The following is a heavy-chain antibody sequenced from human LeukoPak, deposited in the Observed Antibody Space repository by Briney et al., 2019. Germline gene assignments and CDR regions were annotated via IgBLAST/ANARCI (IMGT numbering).Heavy chain of an antibody. J-gene: IGHJ4*02. CDR1: GYTFTGYY. CDR3: ARGMVRGVISNFDY. CDR2: INPNSGGT. Sequence: ASVKVSCKASGYTFTGYYMHWVRQAPGQGLEWMGWINPNSGGTNYAQKFQGRVTMTRDTSISTAYMELSRPRSDDTAVYYCARGMVRGVISNFDYWGQGTLVTVSS. D-gene: IGHD3-10*01. V-gene: IGHV1-2*02.